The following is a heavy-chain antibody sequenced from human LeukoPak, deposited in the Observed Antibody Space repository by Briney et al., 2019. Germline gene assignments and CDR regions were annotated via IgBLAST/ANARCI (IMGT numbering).Heavy chain of an antibody. CDR3: ARGGEAVAGTRNWFDP. V-gene: IGHV3-7*01. CDR2: IKEDRSVK. Sequence: GESLRPSCVTSGFTFTTSWMNWVRQAPGKGLEWVANIKEDRSVKNYADSVKGRFTISRDNARNSLFLQMNSLRAEDTAVYYCARGGEAVAGTRNWFDPWGQGTLVTVSS. CDR1: GFTFTTSW. J-gene: IGHJ5*02. D-gene: IGHD6-19*01.